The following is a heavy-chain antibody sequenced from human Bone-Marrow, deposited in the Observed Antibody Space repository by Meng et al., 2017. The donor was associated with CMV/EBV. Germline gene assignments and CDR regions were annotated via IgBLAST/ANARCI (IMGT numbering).Heavy chain of an antibody. Sequence: GESLKISCAASGFTFSSYDMHWVRQATGKGLEWVSAIGTAGDTYYPGSVKGRFTISRENAKNSLYLQMNSLRAEDTAVYYCARAYCSGGSCPHPYYYYGMDVWGQGTTVTVSS. CDR1: GFTFSSYD. V-gene: IGHV3-13*01. CDR3: ARAYCSGGSCPHPYYYYGMDV. CDR2: IGTAGDT. D-gene: IGHD2-15*01. J-gene: IGHJ6*02.